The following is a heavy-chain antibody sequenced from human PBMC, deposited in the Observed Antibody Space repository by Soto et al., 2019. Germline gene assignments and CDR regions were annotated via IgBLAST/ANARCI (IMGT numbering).Heavy chain of an antibody. V-gene: IGHV3-7*01. CDR2: LKQDGSEK. D-gene: IGHD4-17*01. J-gene: IGHJ4*02. Sequence: GGSLRLSCAASGFTFSSYWMSWVRQAPGKGLDWVANLKQDGSEKYYVDSVKGRFTISRDNAKNSLYLQMNSLRAEDTAVYYCARDLGLDYGDYPSSFHYWGQGTLVTVSS. CDR1: GFTFSSYW. CDR3: ARDLGLDYGDYPSSFHY.